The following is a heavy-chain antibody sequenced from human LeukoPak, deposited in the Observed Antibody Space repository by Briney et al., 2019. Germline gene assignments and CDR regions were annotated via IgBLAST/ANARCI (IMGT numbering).Heavy chain of an antibody. CDR3: ARSVGATQERNDY. CDR2: INHSGST. D-gene: IGHD1-26*01. V-gene: IGHV4-34*01. J-gene: IGHJ4*02. CDR1: GRSFSGYY. Sequence: SETLSLTCAVYGRSFSGYYWSWIRQPPGKGLEWIGEINHSGSTNYNPSLKSRVTIPVDTSKNQFSLKLSSVTAADTAVYYCARSVGATQERNDYWGQGTLVTVSS.